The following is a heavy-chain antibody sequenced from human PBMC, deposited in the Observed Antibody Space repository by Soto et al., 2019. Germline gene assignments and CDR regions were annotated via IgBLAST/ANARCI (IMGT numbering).Heavy chain of an antibody. CDR1: VYTFTNYD. D-gene: IGHD3-10*01. Sequence: ASLTACCASSVYTFTNYDIKCVRAAHDQGPEWMGWMNPDSGDTGYVPNFQGRVSMTRSTSISTAYMELSDLRSDDTAVYYCARSRVWTVVHFDFWGQGTHVNVSA. CDR3: ARSRVWTVVHFDF. CDR2: MNPDSGDT. V-gene: IGHV1-8*01. J-gene: IGHJ4*02.